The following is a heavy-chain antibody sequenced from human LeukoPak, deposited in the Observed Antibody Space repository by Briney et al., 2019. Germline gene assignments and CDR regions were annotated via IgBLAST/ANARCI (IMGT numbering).Heavy chain of an antibody. J-gene: IGHJ4*02. Sequence: GGSLRLSCAASGFTFSSYSMNWVRQAPGKGLEWVSSISSSSSYIYYADSVKGRFTISRDNAKNSLYLQMNSLRAEDTAVYYCARSPQLWLKYDYWGQGTLVTVSS. V-gene: IGHV3-21*01. CDR3: ARSPQLWLKYDY. CDR1: GFTFSSYS. D-gene: IGHD5-18*01. CDR2: ISSSSSYI.